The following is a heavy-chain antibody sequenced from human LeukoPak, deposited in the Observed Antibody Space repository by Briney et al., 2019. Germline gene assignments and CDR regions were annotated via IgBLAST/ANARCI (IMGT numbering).Heavy chain of an antibody. J-gene: IGHJ4*02. Sequence: GGSLRLSCAVSGFSFSIYGMSWVRQAPGKGLEWVSFIDASGDSTFYTDSVRGRFTISRGNSKNTLYLELNNLRGEDTAVYNCARSPGHWAHDYWGQGTLVTVSS. CDR3: ARSPGHWAHDY. CDR2: IDASGDST. V-gene: IGHV3-23*01. D-gene: IGHD3-16*01. CDR1: GFSFSIYG.